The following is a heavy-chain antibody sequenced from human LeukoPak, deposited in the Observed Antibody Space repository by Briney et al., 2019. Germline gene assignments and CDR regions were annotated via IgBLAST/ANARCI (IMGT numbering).Heavy chain of an antibody. J-gene: IGHJ4*02. CDR2: ISNGGTE. V-gene: IGHV3-30*01. CDR1: GFTFSDFG. Sequence: GGSLTLSCPASGFTFSDFGMNWVRQAPGNGLEWVAIISNGGTEFYADSVKGRFAISRDTSTNTLSLQMNSLRAEDTAVYFCARRTGDTRFCSRFSCFLPDYWGQGTLVTVSS. CDR3: ARRTGDTRFCSRFSCFLPDY. D-gene: IGHD2-2*01.